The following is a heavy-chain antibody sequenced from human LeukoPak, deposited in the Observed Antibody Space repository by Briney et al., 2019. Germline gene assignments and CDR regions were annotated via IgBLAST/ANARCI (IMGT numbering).Heavy chain of an antibody. CDR3: GGSYGDPGGYYYYGMDV. Sequence: GGSLRLSRAASGFTFSDYYMSWIRQAPGKGLEWVSCISSSGSTIYYADSVKGRFTISRDNAKNSLYLQMNSLRAEDTAVYYCGGSYGDPGGYYYYGMDVWGQGTTVTVSS. V-gene: IGHV3-11*01. J-gene: IGHJ6*02. CDR1: GFTFSDYY. CDR2: ISSSGSTI. D-gene: IGHD4-17*01.